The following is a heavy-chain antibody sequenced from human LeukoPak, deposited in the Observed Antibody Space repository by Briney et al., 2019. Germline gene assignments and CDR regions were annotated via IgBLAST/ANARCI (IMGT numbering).Heavy chain of an antibody. CDR1: GFTFSAYW. D-gene: IGHD2-2*01. J-gene: IGHJ4*02. Sequence: GGSLRLSCVASGFTFSAYWMGWLRQAPGRGLEGVANIKQDGSAKDYVDSVKGRFTISRDNAKNSLYLQMNSLRAEDTAVYYCARGSTAAANFDFWGQGILVSVSS. CDR3: ARGSTAAANFDF. V-gene: IGHV3-7*01. CDR2: IKQDGSAK.